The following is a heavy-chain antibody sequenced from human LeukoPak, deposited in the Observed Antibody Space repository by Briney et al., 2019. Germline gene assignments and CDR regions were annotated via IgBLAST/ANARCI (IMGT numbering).Heavy chain of an antibody. D-gene: IGHD3-16*01. CDR2: INNNGDST. CDR3: VKTMMTFGGVIRTDAFDI. J-gene: IGHJ3*02. V-gene: IGHV3-64D*06. CDR1: GFTFSTFA. Sequence: PGGSLRLSCSASGFTFSTFAMHWVRQAPGKRLEYVSGINNNGDSTYYSDSVKARLTISRDNSKNTLFLQMGSLRAEDTAVYYCVKTMMTFGGVIRTDAFDIWGQGTMVIVSS.